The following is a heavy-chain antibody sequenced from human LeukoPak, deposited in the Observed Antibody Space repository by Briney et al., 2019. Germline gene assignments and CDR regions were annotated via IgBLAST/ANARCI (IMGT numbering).Heavy chain of an antibody. CDR2: IGSSSSYI. Sequence: GGSLRLSCAASGFTFSSYSMNWVRQAPGKGMEWVSSIGSSSSYIYYADSVKGRFTISRDNAKNSLYLQMNSLRAEDTAVYYCAREYCSGGSCSDYWGQGTLVTVSS. CDR1: GFTFSSYS. J-gene: IGHJ4*02. D-gene: IGHD2-15*01. V-gene: IGHV3-21*01. CDR3: AREYCSGGSCSDY.